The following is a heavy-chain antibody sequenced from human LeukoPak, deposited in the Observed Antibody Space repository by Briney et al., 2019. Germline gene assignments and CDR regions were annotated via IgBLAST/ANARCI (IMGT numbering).Heavy chain of an antibody. V-gene: IGHV3-30-3*01. CDR3: ARDRDMEQWELLGPLDY. J-gene: IGHJ4*02. CDR1: GFTFSSYA. CDR2: ISYDGSNK. Sequence: GGSLRLSCAASGFTFSSYAMHWVRQAPGKGLEWVAVISYDGSNKYYADSVKGRFTISRDNSKNTLYLQMNSLRAEDTAVYYCARDRDMEQWELLGPLDYWGQGTLVTVSS. D-gene: IGHD1-26*01.